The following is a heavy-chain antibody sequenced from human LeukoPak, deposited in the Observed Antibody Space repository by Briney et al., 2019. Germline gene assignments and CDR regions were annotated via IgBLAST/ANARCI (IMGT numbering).Heavy chain of an antibody. CDR3: ARRVDSYWFFDY. J-gene: IGHJ4*02. V-gene: IGHV5-51*01. CDR2: IYPGDSDT. D-gene: IGHD1-26*01. Sequence: GESLKISCKGSGYSFTSYWIGLVRQMPGKSLEWMGIIYPGDSDTRYIPSFQGQVTISADKSINTAYLQWSSLKASDTAMYYCARRVDSYWFFDYWGQGTLVTVSS. CDR1: GYSFTSYW.